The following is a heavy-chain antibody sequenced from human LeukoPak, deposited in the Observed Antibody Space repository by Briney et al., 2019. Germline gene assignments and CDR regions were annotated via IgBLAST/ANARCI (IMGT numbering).Heavy chain of an antibody. CDR2: LYSGADT. CDR3: ARIGDHFHWYLDL. Sequence: SAGSLRLSCTASGFTVATNYMNWVRQPPGKGQEWVSILYSGADTYYADSVKGRFVVSRDSSKNMLFLHMNALRPEDTAVYYCARIGDHFHWYLDLWGRGTLVTVSS. D-gene: IGHD3-3*02. CDR1: GFTVATNY. J-gene: IGHJ2*01. V-gene: IGHV3-53*01.